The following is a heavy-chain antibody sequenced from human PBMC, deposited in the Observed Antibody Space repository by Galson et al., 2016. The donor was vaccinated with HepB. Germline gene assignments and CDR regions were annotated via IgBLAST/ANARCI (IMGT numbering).Heavy chain of an antibody. CDR3: TRGGCDRSGCLDYYSGLDV. Sequence: SLRLSCAASRFTFSNYGMHWVRQAPGKGLEWVAVIWYDGSNKYYADSVKGRFTISRDNSKNTLYLQMNSQRAEDTAVYYCTRGGCDRSGCLDYYSGLDVWGQGTTVTVSS. CDR1: RFTFSNYG. D-gene: IGHD6-19*01. J-gene: IGHJ6*02. CDR2: IWYDGSNK. V-gene: IGHV3-33*01.